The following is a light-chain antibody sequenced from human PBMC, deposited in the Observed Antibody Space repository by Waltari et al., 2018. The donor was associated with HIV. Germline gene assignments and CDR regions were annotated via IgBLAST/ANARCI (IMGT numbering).Light chain of an antibody. Sequence: HSALTQPASVSGSPGPSLSISCTGTSRYLGLYNYVSWYQQYPGKAPQVLIYGVNSRPLGISFRFSGSKSGNTASLTISGLQAEDEADYYCSSYTANETLVFGGGTKLTVL. CDR2: GVN. J-gene: IGLJ2*01. CDR1: SRYLGLYNY. CDR3: SSYTANETLV. V-gene: IGLV2-14*03.